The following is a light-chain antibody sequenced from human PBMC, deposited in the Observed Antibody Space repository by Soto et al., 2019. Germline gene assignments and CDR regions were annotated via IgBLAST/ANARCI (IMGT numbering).Light chain of an antibody. CDR1: QSISSY. Sequence: DIQMTQSPSSLSASVGGRVTITCRASQSISSYLNWYQQKPGKAPKLLIYAASSLQSGVPSRFSGSGSGTDFTLTISSLHPEDFATYYCQQSYNTPQITFSQGTRLEIK. J-gene: IGKJ5*01. CDR3: QQSYNTPQIT. V-gene: IGKV1-39*01. CDR2: AAS.